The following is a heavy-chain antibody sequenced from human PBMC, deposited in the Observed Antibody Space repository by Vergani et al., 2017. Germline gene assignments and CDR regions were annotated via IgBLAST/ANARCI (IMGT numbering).Heavy chain of an antibody. J-gene: IGHJ6*02. CDR1: GFTFIMHA. V-gene: IGHV3-23*01. Sequence: EVQLLESGGDLVQPGGSLRLSCAASGFTFIMHAMSWVRQAPGKGLEWVSTLSASDRRTHYADSVKGRFTISRDNSKNTLYLQMYSLRAEDTAVYYCAKDQDGMDVWGQGTTVTVSS. CDR2: LSASDRRT. CDR3: AKDQDGMDV.